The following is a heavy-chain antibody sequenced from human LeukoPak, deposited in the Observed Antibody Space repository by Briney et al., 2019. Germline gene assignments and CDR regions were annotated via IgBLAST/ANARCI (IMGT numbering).Heavy chain of an antibody. J-gene: IGHJ4*02. V-gene: IGHV3-30*04. CDR3: VRGPKIRGVIPEGEFDY. CDR2: ISYDGKKT. CDR1: GFTFSHFA. D-gene: IGHD3-10*01. Sequence: PGRSLRLSCEASGFTFSHFAMHWVRQAPGKGLEWVAVISYDGKKTYYADSVKGRFTLSRDDSQNTVYLQMISLRDDDTALYYCVRGPKIRGVIPEGEFDYWGQGTLVTVSS.